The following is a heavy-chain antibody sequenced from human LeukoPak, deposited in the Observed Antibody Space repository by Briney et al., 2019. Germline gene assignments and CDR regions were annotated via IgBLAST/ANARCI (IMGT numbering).Heavy chain of an antibody. CDR2: TTTSGSTI. CDR3: VRGGNVAAAHFDY. Sequence: PVQSLDSPSLTTTSGSTIYYADSVKGRFTISRDNAKNSLYLQMNSLRAEDTAVYYCVRGGNVAAAHFDYWGQGTLVTVSA. J-gene: IGHJ4*02. D-gene: IGHD6-25*01. V-gene: IGHV3-11*04.